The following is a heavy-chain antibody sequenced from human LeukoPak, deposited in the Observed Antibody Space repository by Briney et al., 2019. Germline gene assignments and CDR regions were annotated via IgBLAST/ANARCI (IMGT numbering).Heavy chain of an antibody. Sequence: GESLKISCKGSGYSFTSYWIGWVRQMPGKGLEWMGIIYPGDSDTRYSLSFQGQVTISADKSISTAYLQWSSLKASDTAMYYCARGPYYYGSGTQGGMDVWGQGTTVTVSS. J-gene: IGHJ6*02. CDR3: ARGPYYYGSGTQGGMDV. V-gene: IGHV5-51*01. D-gene: IGHD3-10*01. CDR2: IYPGDSDT. CDR1: GYSFTSYW.